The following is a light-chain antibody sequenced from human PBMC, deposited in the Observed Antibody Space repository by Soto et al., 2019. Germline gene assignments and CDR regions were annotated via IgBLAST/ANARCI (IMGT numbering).Light chain of an antibody. CDR1: QSVSTN. J-gene: IGKJ1*01. V-gene: IGKV3-15*01. CDR3: QQYSSNYGT. Sequence: VMTQSPATLSVSPGERAALSCRASQSVSTNLAWYQQKPGQPPRLLIYFASTRATAVPARFTAGGSGTEFTLTISSLQSDDLAVYYCQQYSSNYGTFGPGAKVDIK. CDR2: FAS.